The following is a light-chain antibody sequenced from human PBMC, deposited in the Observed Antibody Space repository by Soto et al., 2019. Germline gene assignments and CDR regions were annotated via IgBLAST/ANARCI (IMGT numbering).Light chain of an antibody. V-gene: IGKV3-11*01. CDR3: QQRSNWGPGT. Sequence: EIVLTQSPATLSLSPGERAILSCRASQSVGTYLAWYQQKPGQAPRLLIYDASNRATGIPARFGGSGSGTDFTLTISSLEPEDFAVYYCQQRSNWGPGTFGQGTRLEIK. J-gene: IGKJ5*01. CDR2: DAS. CDR1: QSVGTY.